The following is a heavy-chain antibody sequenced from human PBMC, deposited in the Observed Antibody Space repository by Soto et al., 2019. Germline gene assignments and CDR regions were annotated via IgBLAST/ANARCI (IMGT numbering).Heavy chain of an antibody. V-gene: IGHV1-18*01. J-gene: IGHJ5*02. CDR2: ISAYNGNT. CDR3: ARAWIAAAGTGWFDP. CDR1: GYTFTSYG. D-gene: IGHD6-13*01. Sequence: ASVKVSCKASGYTFTSYGISWVRQAPGQGLEWMGWISAYNGNTNCAQKLQGRVTMTTDTSTSTAYMELRSLRSDDTAVYYCARAWIAAAGTGWFDPWGQGTLVTVSS.